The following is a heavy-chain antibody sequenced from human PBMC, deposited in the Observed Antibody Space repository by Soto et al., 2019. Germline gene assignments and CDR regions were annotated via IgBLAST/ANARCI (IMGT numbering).Heavy chain of an antibody. V-gene: IGHV1-3*05. CDR2: ISAGNGNT. J-gene: IGHJ5*02. CDR1: GYTFTNYA. Sequence: QVQLVQSGAEEKKPGASVKVSCTASGYTFTNYAMHWVRQAPVQRLAWMGWISAGNGNTKYSQKFQGRVTITRETSASTAYMGLSSLRSEVTAVQYGARGFPLWFDPWGQGTRVTVSA. CDR3: ARGFPLWFDP. D-gene: IGHD3-16*02.